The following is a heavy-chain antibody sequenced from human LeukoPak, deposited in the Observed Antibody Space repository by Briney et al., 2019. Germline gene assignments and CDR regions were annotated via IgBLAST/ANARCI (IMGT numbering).Heavy chain of an antibody. CDR2: IWYDGSNK. J-gene: IGHJ4*02. Sequence: GGSLRLSCAASGFTFSSYGMHWVRQAPGKGLEWVAVIWYDGSNKYYADSVKGRFTISRDNSKNTLYQQMNSLRAEDTAVYYCARDADSSSWYDEYYFDYWGQGTLVTVSS. CDR3: ARDADSSSWYDEYYFDY. CDR1: GFTFSSYG. V-gene: IGHV3-33*01. D-gene: IGHD6-13*01.